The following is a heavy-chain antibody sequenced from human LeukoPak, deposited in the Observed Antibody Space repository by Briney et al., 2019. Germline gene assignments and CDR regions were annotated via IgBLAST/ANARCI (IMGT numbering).Heavy chain of an antibody. J-gene: IGHJ4*02. CDR2: IIPIFGTA. CDR3: ARDSAGTNYYGSGDY. V-gene: IGHV1-69*13. CDR1: GGTFSSYA. D-gene: IGHD3-10*01. Sequence: WASVKVSCKASGGTFSSYAISWVRQAPGQGLEWMGGIIPIFGTANYAQKFQGRVTITADESTSTAYMELSSLRSEDTAVYYCARDSAGTNYYGSGDYWGQGTLVTVSS.